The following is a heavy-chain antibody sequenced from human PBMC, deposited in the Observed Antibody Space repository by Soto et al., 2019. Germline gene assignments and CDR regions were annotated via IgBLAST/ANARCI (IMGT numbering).Heavy chain of an antibody. V-gene: IGHV3-11*06. CDR1: GFTFSDYY. Sequence: GSLRLSCAASGFTFSDYYMSWIRQAPGKGLEWLSYSSDSGTFTRYADSVKGRFSISRDNAKNSLYLQINSLRGEDTAIYYCARSGDNYNLLDYWGQGTPVTVSS. CDR2: SSDSGTFT. J-gene: IGHJ4*02. CDR3: ARSGDNYNLLDY. D-gene: IGHD1-1*01.